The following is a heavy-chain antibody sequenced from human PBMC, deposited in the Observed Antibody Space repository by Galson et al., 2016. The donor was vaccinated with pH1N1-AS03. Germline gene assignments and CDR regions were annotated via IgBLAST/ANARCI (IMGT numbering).Heavy chain of an antibody. V-gene: IGHV1-18*01. J-gene: IGHJ6*02. CDR2: ISSFNGYT. Sequence: SVKVSCKASGYTFTNYGVSWVRQAPGQGLEWMGGISSFNGYTTYAQKLQDRVTMTRDTSTSTAYMELRSLRSDDTADYFCARDAAYYYGMDVWGQGTTVIVS. CDR3: ARDAAYYYGMDV. CDR1: GYTFTNYG. D-gene: IGHD6-25*01.